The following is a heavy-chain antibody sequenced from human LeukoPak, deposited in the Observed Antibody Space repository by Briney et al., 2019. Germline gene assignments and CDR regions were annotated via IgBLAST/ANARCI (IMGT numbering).Heavy chain of an antibody. CDR2: MYHSGTT. Sequence: SETLSLTCAVSGDSISSSKWWTWVRQAPGKGLEWIGEMYHSGTTNFNPSLKSRVTISVDTSKNQFSLKLSSVTAADTAVYYCARGLGIGGPSLAFYYFDYWGQGTLVTVSS. D-gene: IGHD1-26*01. J-gene: IGHJ4*02. CDR3: ARGLGIGGPSLAFYYFDY. CDR1: GDSISSSKW. V-gene: IGHV4-4*02.